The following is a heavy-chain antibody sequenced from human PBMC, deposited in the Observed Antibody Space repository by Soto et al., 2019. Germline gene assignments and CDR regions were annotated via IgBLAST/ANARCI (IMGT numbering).Heavy chain of an antibody. Sequence: ASVKVSCKVSGYTFTGYYMHWVRQATGQGLEWMGWINPNSGGTNYAQKFQGWVTMTSETSISTAYMELSRLTSDDTAVYYCARARITMVRGGPYYYGMDVWGEGTTVTVSS. D-gene: IGHD3-10*01. V-gene: IGHV1-2*04. CDR3: ARARITMVRGGPYYYGMDV. J-gene: IGHJ6*04. CDR1: GYTFTGYY. CDR2: INPNSGGT.